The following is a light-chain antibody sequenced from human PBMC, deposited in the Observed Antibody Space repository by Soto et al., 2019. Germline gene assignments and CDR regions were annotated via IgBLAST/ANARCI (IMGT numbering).Light chain of an antibody. CDR1: QSVSSSY. CDR2: GAS. J-gene: IGKJ2*01. Sequence: EIVLTQSPGTLSLSPGERATLSCRASQSVSSSYLALYQQKPGQAPRLLIYGASSRATGIPDRFSGSGSGTDFTLTISRLEPEDFAVYYCQQYGSSPLYTFGQGNKLEIK. CDR3: QQYGSSPLYT. V-gene: IGKV3-20*01.